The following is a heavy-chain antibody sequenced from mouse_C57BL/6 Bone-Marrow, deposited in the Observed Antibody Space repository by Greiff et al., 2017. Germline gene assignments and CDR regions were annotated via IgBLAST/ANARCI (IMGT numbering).Heavy chain of an antibody. CDR1: GFNIKNTY. J-gene: IGHJ2*01. CDR3: ARRVYFDY. V-gene: IGHV14-3*01. CDR2: IDPANGNP. Sequence: VQLQQSVAELVRPGASVKLSCTASGFNIKNTYMYWVKQRPEQGLEWIGRIDPANGNPKYAPKFQGKATLTADTSSNTAYLQLSSLSSEDTAIYYCARRVYFDYWGQGTTLTVSS.